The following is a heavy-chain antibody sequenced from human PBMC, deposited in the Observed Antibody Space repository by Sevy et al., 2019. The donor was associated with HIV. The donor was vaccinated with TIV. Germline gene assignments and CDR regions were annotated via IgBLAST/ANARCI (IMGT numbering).Heavy chain of an antibody. V-gene: IGHV3-13*01. Sequence: GGSLRLSCGASGFTFSSYDMHWVRQAAGKGLEWVSGIGSGGDVYYPVSVKGRFTISRENAKNSLYLQMNSLRAGDTAVYYCARSGGYSDYGMDVWGQGTTVTVSS. J-gene: IGHJ6*02. CDR3: ARSGGYSDYGMDV. CDR1: GFTFSSYD. CDR2: IGSGGDV. D-gene: IGHD5-12*01.